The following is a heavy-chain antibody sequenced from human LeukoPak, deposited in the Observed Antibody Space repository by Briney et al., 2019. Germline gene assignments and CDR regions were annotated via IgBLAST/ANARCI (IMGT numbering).Heavy chain of an antibody. D-gene: IGHD1-26*01. V-gene: IGHV4-38-2*02. CDR3: ARGRGGGSYYVVLDY. CDR2: IYHSEST. CDR1: GYSISSGYY. J-gene: IGHJ4*02. Sequence: SETLSLTCTVSGYSISSGYYWDWIRQPPGKGLEWIGSIYHSESTYFNPSLKSRVTMSLDTSKNQFSLKLRSVTAADTAVYYCARGRGGGSYYVVLDYWGQGTLVTVSS.